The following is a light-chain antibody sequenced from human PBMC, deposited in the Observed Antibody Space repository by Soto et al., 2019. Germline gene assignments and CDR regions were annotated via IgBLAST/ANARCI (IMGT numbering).Light chain of an antibody. CDR1: QSVSSY. Sequence: EIVLTQSPATLSLSPGERATLSCRASQSVSSYLAWYQQKPGQAPRLLIYDASNRATGIPARFSGSGSGTDFNLAISSLEPEDFAVYYCQQRSNWPPYTFGPGTKLEIK. V-gene: IGKV3-11*01. CDR3: QQRSNWPPYT. CDR2: DAS. J-gene: IGKJ2*01.